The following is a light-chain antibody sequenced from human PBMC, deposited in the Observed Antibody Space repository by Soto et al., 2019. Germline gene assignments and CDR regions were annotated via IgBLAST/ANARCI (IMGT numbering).Light chain of an antibody. V-gene: IGKV1-5*01. CDR1: QSISSY. CDR3: QQYNNYPWT. J-gene: IGKJ1*01. Sequence: DIQMTQSPSTLSASVGDRVTITCRASQSISSYLNLYQQKPGKAPKLLIYDASSLESGVPSRFSGSGSGTELTLTITSLQPDDSATYYCQQYNNYPWTFGQGTKVDIK. CDR2: DAS.